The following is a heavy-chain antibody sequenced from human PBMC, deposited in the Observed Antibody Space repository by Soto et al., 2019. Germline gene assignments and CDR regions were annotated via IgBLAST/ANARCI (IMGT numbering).Heavy chain of an antibody. CDR1: GFIFTSYA. CDR3: AKKYQFDC. D-gene: IGHD2-2*01. V-gene: IGHV3-23*01. Sequence: EVQLLESGGGLEQPGGSLRLSCAASGFIFTSYAMSWVRQAPGKGLEWVSSINVGDAGTNYADSVKGRFTISRDNSKKPLYLQMNFLGADETAIYYWAKKYQFDCWGQGTLVTVSS. J-gene: IGHJ4*02. CDR2: INVGDAGT.